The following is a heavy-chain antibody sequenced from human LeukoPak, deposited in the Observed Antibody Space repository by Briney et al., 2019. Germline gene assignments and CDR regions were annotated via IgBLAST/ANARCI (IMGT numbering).Heavy chain of an antibody. CDR2: IYYNGDT. Sequence: KTSETLSLTCTVSGGSVNRGGYFWSWIRQHPGKGLEWIGYIYYNGDTYYNPSLKSRVLISVDTSKNQFSLRLSFVTAADTAVYYCARRLWSGTLNYFDPWGRGTLVTVSS. CDR1: GGSVNRGGYF. CDR3: ARRLWSGTLNYFDP. J-gene: IGHJ5*02. D-gene: IGHD3-3*01. V-gene: IGHV4-31*03.